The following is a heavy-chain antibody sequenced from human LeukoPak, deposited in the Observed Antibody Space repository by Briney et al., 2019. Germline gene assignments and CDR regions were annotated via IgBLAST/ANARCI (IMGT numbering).Heavy chain of an antibody. V-gene: IGHV3-23*01. CDR3: ATYRQVLLPFES. CDR1: GFTFRSYW. J-gene: IGHJ4*02. Sequence: GGSLRLSCAASGFTFRSYWMHWVRQPPGKGLEWVSSIFPSGGEIHYADSVRGRFTISRDNSKSTLSLQMNSLRAEDTAIYYCATYRQVLLPFESWGQGTLVTVSS. CDR2: IFPSGGEI. D-gene: IGHD2-8*02.